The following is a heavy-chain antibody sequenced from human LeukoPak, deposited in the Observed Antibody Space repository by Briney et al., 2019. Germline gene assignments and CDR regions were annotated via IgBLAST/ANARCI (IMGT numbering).Heavy chain of an antibody. CDR2: ISSNGGST. J-gene: IGHJ4*02. CDR1: GLTVSQSY. D-gene: IGHD2-2*01. V-gene: IGHV3-64D*09. CDR3: VKGYCSSISCFGDY. Sequence: GGSLRLSCAASGLTVSQSYMTWVRQAPGKGLEYVSAISSNGGSTYYADSVKGRFTISRDNSKNTLYLQMSSLRAEDTAVYYCVKGYCSSISCFGDYWGQGTLVTFSS.